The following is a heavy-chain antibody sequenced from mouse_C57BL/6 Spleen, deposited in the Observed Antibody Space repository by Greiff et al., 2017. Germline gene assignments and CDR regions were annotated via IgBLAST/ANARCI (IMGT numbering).Heavy chain of an antibody. CDR1: GYTFTSYW. Sequence: VQLQQPGAELVMPGASVKLSCKASGYTFTSYWMHWVKQRPGQGLEWIGEIGPSDSYTNYNQKFKGKSTLTVDKSSSTAYMQLSSLTSEDSAVYYCARNYYAMDYWGQGTSVTVSS. CDR2: IGPSDSYT. J-gene: IGHJ4*01. CDR3: ARNYYAMDY. V-gene: IGHV1-69*01.